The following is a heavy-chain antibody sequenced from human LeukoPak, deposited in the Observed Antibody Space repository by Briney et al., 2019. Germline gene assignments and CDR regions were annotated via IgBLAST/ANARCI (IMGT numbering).Heavy chain of an antibody. J-gene: IGHJ4*02. V-gene: IGHV3-30-3*01. CDR3: ARRPTRVSWPAEADY. CDR2: ISYGGSNK. CDR1: GFTFCTYA. Sequence: GGSLRLSCASSGFTFCTYAILCVCQAPGQGLEWVAVISYGGSNKYYADSVTGRFTISRDNSKNTLYLQMSSLSTEDTALYYCARRPTRVSWPAEADYWGRGTLVTVSS.